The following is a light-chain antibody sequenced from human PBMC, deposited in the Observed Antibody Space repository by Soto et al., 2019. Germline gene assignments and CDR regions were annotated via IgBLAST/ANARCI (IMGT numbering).Light chain of an antibody. CDR1: QSVSSY. CDR3: QQRSNWPRT. Sequence: EIVLTQSPATLSLSPGERATLSCRAGQSVSSYLAWYKQKPGQAPRLLIYDASNRATGIPARFSGSGSGTDFTLTISSLEPEDFAVYYCQQRSNWPRTFGPGTKVDIK. CDR2: DAS. J-gene: IGKJ3*01. V-gene: IGKV3-11*01.